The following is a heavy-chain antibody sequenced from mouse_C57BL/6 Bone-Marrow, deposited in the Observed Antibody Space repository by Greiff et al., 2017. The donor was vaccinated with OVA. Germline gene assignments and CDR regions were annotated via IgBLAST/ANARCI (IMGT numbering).Heavy chain of an antibody. CDR1: GYTFTSYW. CDR3: AIRGFAY. V-gene: IGHV1-59*01. J-gene: IGHJ3*01. Sequence: VQLQQPGAELVRPGTSVKLSCKASGYTFTSYWMHWVKLRPGQGLEWIGVIDPSDSYTNYNQKFKGKATLTVDTSSSTAYMQLSSLTSEDSAVYYCAIRGFAYWGQGTLVTVSA. CDR2: IDPSDSYT.